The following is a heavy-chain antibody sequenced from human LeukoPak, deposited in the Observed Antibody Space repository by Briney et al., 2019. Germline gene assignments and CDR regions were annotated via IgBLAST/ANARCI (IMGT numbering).Heavy chain of an antibody. Sequence: GGSLRLSCAASRFTFSDYYMSWIRQAPGKGLEWVSYISSSGSTIYYADSVKGRFTISRDNAKNSLYLQMNSLRAEDTAVYYCARVCYDILTGYSDAFDIWGQGTMVTVSS. V-gene: IGHV3-11*01. CDR2: ISSSGSTI. CDR3: ARVCYDILTGYSDAFDI. D-gene: IGHD3-9*01. J-gene: IGHJ3*02. CDR1: RFTFSDYY.